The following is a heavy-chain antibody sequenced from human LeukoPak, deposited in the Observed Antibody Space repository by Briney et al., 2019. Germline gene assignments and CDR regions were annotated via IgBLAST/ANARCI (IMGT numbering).Heavy chain of an antibody. CDR2: ISDSGSTA. V-gene: IGHV3-23*01. D-gene: IGHD5-12*01. CDR3: AKDIQTWPRFPDY. CDR1: GFTFSNYA. J-gene: IGHJ4*02. Sequence: GGSLRLSCAASGFTFSNYAMSWVRQAPGKGLEWVSGISDSGSTAFYADSVKGRFTSSRDNPKSTLYLQMNSLRAEDTAVYYCAKDIQTWPRFPDYWGQGTLVTVSS.